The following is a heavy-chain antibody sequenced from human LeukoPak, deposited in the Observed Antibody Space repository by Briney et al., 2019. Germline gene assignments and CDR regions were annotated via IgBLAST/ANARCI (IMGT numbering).Heavy chain of an antibody. V-gene: IGHV4-39*01. CDR3: ASLRQGAGDFGY. D-gene: IGHD6-19*01. CDR1: GGSISSGRYH. Sequence: SETLSLTCTVSGGSISSGRYHWDWIRQPPGKGLEWIGSMYYSGETFYNPSLKSRVTIFVDTSKNQFSLKLSSVTIADTSVYYCASLRQGAGDFGYWGQGTLVTVSS. J-gene: IGHJ4*02. CDR2: MYYSGET.